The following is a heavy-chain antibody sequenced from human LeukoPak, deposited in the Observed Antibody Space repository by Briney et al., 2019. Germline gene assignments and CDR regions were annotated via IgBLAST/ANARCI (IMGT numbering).Heavy chain of an antibody. CDR3: ASASIAAAGTKENWFDP. CDR1: GGSFSGYY. D-gene: IGHD6-13*01. CDR2: INHSGST. Sequence: PSETLSLTCAVYGGSFSGYYWSWIRQPPGKGLEWIGEINHSGSTNYNPSIKSRVTISVDTSKNQFSLKLSSVTAADTAVYYCASASIAAAGTKENWFDPWGQGTLVTVSS. J-gene: IGHJ5*02. V-gene: IGHV4-34*01.